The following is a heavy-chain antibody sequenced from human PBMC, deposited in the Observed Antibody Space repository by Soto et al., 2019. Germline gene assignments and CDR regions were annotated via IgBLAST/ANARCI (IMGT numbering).Heavy chain of an antibody. D-gene: IGHD3-3*01. CDR1: GGSISSYY. CDR2: IYYSGST. J-gene: IGHJ6*02. V-gene: IGHV4-59*08. Sequence: SETLSLTCTVSGGSISSYYWSWIRQPPGKGLEWIGYIYYSGSTNYNPSLKSRVTISVDTSKNQFSLKLSSVTAADTAVYYCARRSEFWSGYYYYYGMDVWGQGTTVTVSS. CDR3: ARRSEFWSGYYYYYGMDV.